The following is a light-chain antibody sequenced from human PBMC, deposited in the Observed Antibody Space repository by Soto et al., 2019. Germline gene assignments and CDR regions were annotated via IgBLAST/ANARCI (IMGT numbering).Light chain of an antibody. CDR2: AAA. Sequence: MTRSPSSLSASVGGRGTITCRASQSITTYLNWYQQTSGEAPKLLIYAAARLQTGVPSRFSGSGSGTDFTLTISSLQPEDFATYYCQQAYGAPPTFGQGTKVDIK. V-gene: IGKV1-39*01. CDR1: QSITTY. CDR3: QQAYGAPPT. J-gene: IGKJ1*01.